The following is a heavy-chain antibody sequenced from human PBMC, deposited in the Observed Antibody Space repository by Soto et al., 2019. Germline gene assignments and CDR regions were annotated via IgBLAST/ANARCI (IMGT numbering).Heavy chain of an antibody. Sequence: GGSLRLSCAASGFTFSDYYMIWIRQAPGKGLEWVSYISSSGSTIYYADSVKGRFTISRDNAKNSLYLQMNSLRAEDTAVYYCAREAGLSSSGTPYYYYMDVWGKGTTVTVSS. CDR3: AREAGLSSSGTPYYYYMDV. CDR2: ISSSGSTI. J-gene: IGHJ6*03. D-gene: IGHD6-6*01. V-gene: IGHV3-11*01. CDR1: GFTFSDYY.